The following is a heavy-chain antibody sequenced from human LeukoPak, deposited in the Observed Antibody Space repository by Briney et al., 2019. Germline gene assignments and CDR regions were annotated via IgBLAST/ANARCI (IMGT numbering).Heavy chain of an antibody. CDR2: IYPGDSDT. CDR3: ARETDYYDTRRYYFDY. V-gene: IGHV5-51*01. Sequence: GESLKISCKGSGYSFTSYWIGWVRQMPGKGLEWMGIIYPGDSDTRYSPSFQGQVTISADKSISTAYLQWSSLKASDTAMYYCARETDYYDTRRYYFDYWGQGTLVTVSS. CDR1: GYSFTSYW. D-gene: IGHD3-22*01. J-gene: IGHJ4*02.